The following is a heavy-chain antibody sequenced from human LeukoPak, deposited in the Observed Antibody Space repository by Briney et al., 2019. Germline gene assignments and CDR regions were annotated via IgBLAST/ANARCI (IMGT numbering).Heavy chain of an antibody. Sequence: QPGGSLRLSCAASGFTFSSYGMSWVRRAPGKGPEWVSGISGSGGITYYADSVKGRFTISRDNSQNTLYLQMNTLRAEDTAVYYCAKVVSGYHFDYWGQGTLVTVSS. CDR1: GFTFSSYG. J-gene: IGHJ4*02. V-gene: IGHV3-23*01. CDR2: ISGSGGIT. D-gene: IGHD5-12*01. CDR3: AKVVSGYHFDY.